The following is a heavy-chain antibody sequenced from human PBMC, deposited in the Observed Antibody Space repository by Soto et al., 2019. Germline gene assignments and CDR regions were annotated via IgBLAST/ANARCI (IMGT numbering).Heavy chain of an antibody. Sequence: QVQLVESGGGVVQPGRSLRLSCAASGFTFSSYGMHWVRQAPGKGLEWVAVISYDGSNKYYADSVKGRFTISRDNSKNTLYLQMNSLRAEDTAVYYCASIVVVTGDAFDIWGQGTMVTVSS. CDR1: GFTFSSYG. CDR3: ASIVVVTGDAFDI. J-gene: IGHJ3*02. V-gene: IGHV3-30*03. CDR2: ISYDGSNK. D-gene: IGHD2-21*02.